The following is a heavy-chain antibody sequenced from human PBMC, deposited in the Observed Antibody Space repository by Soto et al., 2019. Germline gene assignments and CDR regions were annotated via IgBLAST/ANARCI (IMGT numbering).Heavy chain of an antibody. CDR1: NGSLSSNY. CDR3: ARSFMVSLDLFDY. CDR2: IYYGGST. Sequence: SETLSLTCTVSNGSLSSNYWSWIRQSPGKGLEWIGNIYYGGSTNYNPSLKSRVTMSVDTSKNKFTLKLSSVTAADTGAYFCARSFMVSLDLFDYWGQGTPGTVS. D-gene: IGHD3-16*01. V-gene: IGHV4-59*01. J-gene: IGHJ4*02.